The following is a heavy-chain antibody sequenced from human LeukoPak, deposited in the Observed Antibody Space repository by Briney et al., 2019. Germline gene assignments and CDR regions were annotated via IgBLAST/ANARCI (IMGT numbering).Heavy chain of an antibody. CDR1: GFTFSSYS. J-gene: IGHJ5*02. CDR2: ISSSGSYI. CDR3: ARAIAAAGTSSWFDP. D-gene: IGHD6-13*01. Sequence: GGSLRLSCAASGFTFSSYSMNWVRQAPGKGLEWVSSISSSGSYIYYADSVKGRFTISRDNAKNSLYLQMNSLRAEDTAVYYCARAIAAAGTSSWFDPWGQGTLVTVSS. V-gene: IGHV3-21*01.